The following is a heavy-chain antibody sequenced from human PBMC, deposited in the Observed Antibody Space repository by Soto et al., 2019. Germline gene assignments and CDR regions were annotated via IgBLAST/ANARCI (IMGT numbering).Heavy chain of an antibody. D-gene: IGHD3-10*01. Sequence: GGSRRLSCAASGFTFSSYAMHWVRQAPGKGLGGVAVISYDGSNKYYADSVKGRFTISIDNSKNTLYLQMNSLRAEDTAVYYCERDKTSKYSYGSASYYYPLCSWGQGTPVTVSS. CDR1: GFTFSSYA. V-gene: IGHV3-30-3*01. CDR3: ERDKTSKYSYGSASYYYPLCS. J-gene: IGHJ5*02. CDR2: ISYDGSNK.